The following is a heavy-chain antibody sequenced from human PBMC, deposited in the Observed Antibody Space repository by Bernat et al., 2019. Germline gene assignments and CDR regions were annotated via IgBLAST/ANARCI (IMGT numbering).Heavy chain of an antibody. D-gene: IGHD3-9*01. CDR2: IKQDGSEK. CDR3: ASPGNDILTGYYPY. CDR1: GFTFSSYW. V-gene: IGHV3-7*03. J-gene: IGHJ4*02. Sequence: EVQLVESGGGLVQPGGSLRLSCVASGFTFSSYWMSWVRQAPGKGLEWVANIKQDGSEKYYVDSVKGRFTISRDNAKNSLYLQMNSLRAEDTAVYYCASPGNDILTGYYPYWGQGTLVTVSS.